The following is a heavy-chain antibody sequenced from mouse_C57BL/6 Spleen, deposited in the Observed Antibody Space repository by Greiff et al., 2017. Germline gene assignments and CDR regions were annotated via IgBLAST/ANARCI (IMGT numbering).Heavy chain of an antibody. CDR3: ARIPIYYYGSSQD. V-gene: IGHV3-6*01. J-gene: IGHJ3*01. CDR2: ISYDGSN. CDR1: GYSITSGYY. Sequence: EVKLVESGPGLVKPSQSLSLTCSVTGYSITSGYYWNWIRQFPGNKLEWMGYISYDGSNNYNPSLKNRISITRDTSKNQFFLKLNSVTTEDTATYYCARIPIYYYGSSQDWGQGTLVTVSA. D-gene: IGHD1-1*01.